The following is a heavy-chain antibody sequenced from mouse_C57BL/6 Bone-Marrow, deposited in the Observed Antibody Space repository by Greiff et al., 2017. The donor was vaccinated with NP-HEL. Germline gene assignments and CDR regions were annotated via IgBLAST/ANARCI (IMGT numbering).Heavy chain of an antibody. V-gene: IGHV1-39*01. CDR2: INPNYGTT. CDR1: GYSFTDYN. J-gene: IGHJ3*01. CDR3: AREGTSYYYGSSAWFAY. D-gene: IGHD1-1*01. Sequence: EVKLMESGPELVKPGASVKISCKASGYSFTDYNMNWVKQSHGKSLEWIGVINPNYGTTSYNQKFKGKATLTVDQSSSTAYMQLNSLTSEDSAVYYCAREGTSYYYGSSAWFAYWGQGTLVTVSA.